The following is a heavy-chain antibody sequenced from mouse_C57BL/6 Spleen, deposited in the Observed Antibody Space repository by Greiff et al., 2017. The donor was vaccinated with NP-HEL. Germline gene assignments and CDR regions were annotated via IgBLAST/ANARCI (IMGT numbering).Heavy chain of an antibody. CDR2: INYDGSST. Sequence: EVQRVESEGGLVQPGSSMKLSCTASGFTFSDYYMAWVRQVPEKGLEWVANINYDGSSTYYLDSLKSRFIISRDNAKNILYLQMSSLKSEDTATYYCARDAYGSFYAMDYWGQGTSVTVSS. J-gene: IGHJ4*01. V-gene: IGHV5-16*01. CDR3: ARDAYGSFYAMDY. CDR1: GFTFSDYY. D-gene: IGHD1-1*01.